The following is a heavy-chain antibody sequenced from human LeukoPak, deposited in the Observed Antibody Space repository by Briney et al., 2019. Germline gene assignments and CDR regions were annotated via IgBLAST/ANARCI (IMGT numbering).Heavy chain of an antibody. CDR2: IYYSGST. Sequence: PSETLSLTCTVSGGSISSYYWSWIQQPPGKGLEWIGYIYYSGSTNYNPSLKSRVTISVDTSKNQFSLKLSSVTAADTAVYYCARGGYSYGPPFFDYWGQGTLVTVSS. CDR1: GGSISSYY. J-gene: IGHJ4*02. CDR3: ARGGYSYGPPFFDY. D-gene: IGHD5-18*01. V-gene: IGHV4-59*01.